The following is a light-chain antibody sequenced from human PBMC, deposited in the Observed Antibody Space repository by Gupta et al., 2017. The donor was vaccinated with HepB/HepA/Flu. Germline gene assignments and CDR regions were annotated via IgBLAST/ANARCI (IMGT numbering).Light chain of an antibody. V-gene: IGLV1-47*01. J-gene: IGLJ3*02. CDR2: RNN. CDR1: SSNIGSNY. CDR3: AAWDDSRSGRV. Sequence: QSVLTQPPSASGPPGQSVTISCSGSSSNIGSNYVYWYQQLPGTAPKLLIYRNNQRPSGVPDRFSGSKSGTSASLAISGLRAEDEADYYCAAWDDSRSGRVFGGGTKLTVL.